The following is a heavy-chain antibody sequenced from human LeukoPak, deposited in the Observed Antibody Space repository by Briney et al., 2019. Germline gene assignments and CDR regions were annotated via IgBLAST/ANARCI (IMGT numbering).Heavy chain of an antibody. J-gene: IGHJ3*02. CDR3: ARGHYYDSSGYYYVDAFDI. D-gene: IGHD3-22*01. Sequence: GGSLRLSCAASGFTVSSNYMSWVRQAPGKGLEWVSVIYSGGSTYYADSVKGRFTISRDNSKNTLYLQMNSLRAEDTAVYYCARGHYYDSSGYYYVDAFDIWGLGTMVTVSS. V-gene: IGHV3-53*01. CDR1: GFTVSSNY. CDR2: IYSGGST.